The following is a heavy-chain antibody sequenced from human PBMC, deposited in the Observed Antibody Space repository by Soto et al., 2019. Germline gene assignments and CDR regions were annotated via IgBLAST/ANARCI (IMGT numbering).Heavy chain of an antibody. CDR3: ARPKDYDDCLDL. V-gene: IGHV1-3*01. CDR1: GYAFTWCN. D-gene: IGHD3-22*01. J-gene: IGHJ4*02. Sequence: QVQLVQSGAEVKKPGASVKVSCKASGYAFTWCNIRWVRQAHGQRLEWMGWINAGNGNTKYSQKFQGRVTFTRDTSANTAYMELSSLISEDSAVYYCARPKDYDDCLDLWGQGTLVTVSS. CDR2: INAGNGNT.